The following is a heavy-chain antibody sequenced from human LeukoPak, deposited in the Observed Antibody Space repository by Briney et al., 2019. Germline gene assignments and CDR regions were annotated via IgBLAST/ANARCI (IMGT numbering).Heavy chain of an antibody. D-gene: IGHD3-3*01. J-gene: IGHJ5*02. CDR3: AREEVRDFWSGYSPNRFDP. CDR1: GFTFSDYY. V-gene: IGHV3-11*04. Sequence: GGSLRLSCAASGFTFSDYYMSWIRQAPGKGLEWVSYISSSGSTIYYADSVKGRFTISRDNAKNSLYLQMNSLRAEDTAVYYCAREEVRDFWSGYSPNRFDPWGQGTLVTVSS. CDR2: ISSSGSTI.